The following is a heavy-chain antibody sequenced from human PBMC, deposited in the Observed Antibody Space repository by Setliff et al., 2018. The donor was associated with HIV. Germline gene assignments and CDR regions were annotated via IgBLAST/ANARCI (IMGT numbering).Heavy chain of an antibody. D-gene: IGHD3-16*01. Sequence: PGGSLRLSCAASGFTFSSYSMNWVRQSPGKGLEWVSYISGSGSGVDYADSVKGRFTVSRDNASSSLYLQLNSLRSEDTAVYYCAGDLIWGFDYWGQGTPVTVSS. V-gene: IGHV3-48*01. CDR3: AGDLIWGFDY. J-gene: IGHJ4*02. CDR1: GFTFSSYS. CDR2: ISGSGSGV.